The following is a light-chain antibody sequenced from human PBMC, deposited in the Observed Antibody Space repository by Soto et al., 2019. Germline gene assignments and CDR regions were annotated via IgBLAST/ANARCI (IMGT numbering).Light chain of an antibody. J-gene: IGKJ1*01. CDR1: QSVTSNY. Sequence: EIVLTQSPGTLSLSPGERATLSCRASQSVTSNYLAWYQQKPGQAPRLLVYGASSRATGIQDRFSGTGSGTDFTLTISRLEPEDFAVYYCQQYADSPRTFGRGTTVEVK. V-gene: IGKV3-20*01. CDR2: GAS. CDR3: QQYADSPRT.